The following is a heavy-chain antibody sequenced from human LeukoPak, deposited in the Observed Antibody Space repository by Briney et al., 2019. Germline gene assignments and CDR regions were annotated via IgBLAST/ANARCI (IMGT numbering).Heavy chain of an antibody. J-gene: IGHJ4*02. CDR1: GFTFKNYA. Sequence: GGSLRLSCAASGFTFKNYAMHWVRQAPGKGLEWVAVVAYDGSNKYYPDSVKGRFTISRDNSKNTLYLQMNSLRAEDTAVYYCAREGNGDYADFDNWGQGTLVTVSS. CDR3: AREGNGDYADFDN. V-gene: IGHV3-30*04. D-gene: IGHD4-17*01. CDR2: VAYDGSNK.